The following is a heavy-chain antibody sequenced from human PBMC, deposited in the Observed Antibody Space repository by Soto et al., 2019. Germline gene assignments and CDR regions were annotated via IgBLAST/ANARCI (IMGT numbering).Heavy chain of an antibody. D-gene: IGHD6-6*01. V-gene: IGHV3-21*01. CDR1: GFTFSSYS. CDR3: AREVGAARLTAFVY. J-gene: IGHJ4*02. Sequence: EVQLVESGGGLVKPGGSLRLSCAASGFTFSSYSMNWVRQAPGKGLEWVSSISSSSSYIYYADSVKGRFTISRDNAKNSLYLQINRLRAEDTAVYYCAREVGAARLTAFVYWGQGTLVTVSS. CDR2: ISSSSSYI.